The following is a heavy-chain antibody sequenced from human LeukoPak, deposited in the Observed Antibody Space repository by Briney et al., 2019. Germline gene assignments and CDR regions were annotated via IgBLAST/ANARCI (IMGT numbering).Heavy chain of an antibody. CDR1: GGSISSGDYY. J-gene: IGHJ3*02. CDR2: IYYSGST. D-gene: IGHD3-9*01. Sequence: PSETLSLTCAVSGGSISSGDYYWSWIRQPPGKGLEWIGYIYYSGSTYYNPSLKSRVTISVDTSKNQFSLKLSSVTAADTAVYYCARGDILTGYYSDAFDIWGQGTMVTVSS. V-gene: IGHV4-30-4*01. CDR3: ARGDILTGYYSDAFDI.